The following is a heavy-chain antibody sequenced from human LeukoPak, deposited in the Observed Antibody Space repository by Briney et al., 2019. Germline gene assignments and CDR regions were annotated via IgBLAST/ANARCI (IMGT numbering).Heavy chain of an antibody. J-gene: IGHJ6*02. CDR2: IYPGDSDT. V-gene: IGHV5-51*01. CDR1: GYSFTSYW. Sequence: GESVKISCKGSGYSFTSYWIGWVRHMPVKGLEWMGIIYPGDSDTRYSPSFPGRVTISADKSTTTAYLQWSSLKASDTAMYYCARQIHTIFGVVKEYGMDVWGQGTTVTVSS. CDR3: ARQIHTIFGVVKEYGMDV. D-gene: IGHD3-3*01.